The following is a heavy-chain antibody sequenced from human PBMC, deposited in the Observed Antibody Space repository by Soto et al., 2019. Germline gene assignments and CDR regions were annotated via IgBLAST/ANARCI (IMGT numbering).Heavy chain of an antibody. D-gene: IGHD2-15*01. V-gene: IGHV4-34*01. CDR3: ARELGYCSGGSCYSGLDY. J-gene: IGHJ4*02. Sequence: QVQLQQWGAGLLKPSETLSLTCAVYGGSFSGYYWSWIRQPPGKGLEWIGEINHSGSTNYNPSLKRRVTISVDTSKNQFSLKLSSVTAAATAVYYCARELGYCSGGSCYSGLDYWGQGTLVTVSS. CDR2: INHSGST. CDR1: GGSFSGYY.